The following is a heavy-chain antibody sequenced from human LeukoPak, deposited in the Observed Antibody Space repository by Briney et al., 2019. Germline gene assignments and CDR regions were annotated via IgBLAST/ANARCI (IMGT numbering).Heavy chain of an antibody. CDR2: IDPNSGGT. CDR1: GYTFTCYY. D-gene: IGHD3-22*01. V-gene: IGHV1-2*02. Sequence: ASVKVSCKASGYTFTCYYVHWVRQAPGQGLEWMGWIDPNSGGTNYAQKFQGRVTMTRDTSISTAYMELSSLRSDDTAVYYCARAGKYYYDSSGYYWGQGTLVTVSS. CDR3: ARAGKYYYDSSGYY. J-gene: IGHJ4*02.